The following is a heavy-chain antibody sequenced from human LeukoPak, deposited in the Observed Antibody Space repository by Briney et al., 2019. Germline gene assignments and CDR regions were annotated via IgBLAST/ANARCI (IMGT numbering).Heavy chain of an antibody. D-gene: IGHD4-17*01. CDR3: ASMNTVTDAFDI. V-gene: IGHV3-48*01. CDR2: ISSSSSAI. CDR1: GFTFRSDS. Sequence: GGSLRLSCAASGFTFRSDSMNGVRQAPGKGLEWVSYISSSSSAIYYADSVKGRFTISRDNAKNSLYLQMNSLRAEDTAVYYCASMNTVTDAFDIWGQGTMVTVSS. J-gene: IGHJ3*02.